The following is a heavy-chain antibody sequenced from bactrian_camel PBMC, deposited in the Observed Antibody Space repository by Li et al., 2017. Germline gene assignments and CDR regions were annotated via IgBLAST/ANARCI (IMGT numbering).Heavy chain of an antibody. CDR2: INASGGRT. V-gene: IGHV3S1*01. Sequence: HVQLVESGGGSVQAGGSLRLSCENSGFPHNNYCMGWFRRRAPGEPREGVAAINASGGRTAYRNSVKGRFTISQDNAKNVLNLQRDNLKPEDTAMYYCVASCTDYLLKRNAGQGTQVTVS. D-gene: IGHD2*01. J-gene: IGHJ4*01. CDR1: GFPHNNYC.